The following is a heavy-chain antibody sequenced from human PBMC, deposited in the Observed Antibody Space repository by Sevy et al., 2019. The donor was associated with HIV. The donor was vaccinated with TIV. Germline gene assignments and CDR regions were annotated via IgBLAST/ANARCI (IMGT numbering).Heavy chain of an antibody. Sequence: GGSLRLSCTASGFTFGDYAMSWFRQAPGKGLEWVGFIRSKAYGGTTEYAASVKGRFTISRDDSKSIAYLQMNSLKTDDKAVSYCTRERPRYYDSSGYSDYWGQGTLVTVSS. CDR3: TRERPRYYDSSGYSDY. V-gene: IGHV3-49*03. J-gene: IGHJ4*02. CDR2: IRSKAYGGTT. CDR1: GFTFGDYA. D-gene: IGHD3-22*01.